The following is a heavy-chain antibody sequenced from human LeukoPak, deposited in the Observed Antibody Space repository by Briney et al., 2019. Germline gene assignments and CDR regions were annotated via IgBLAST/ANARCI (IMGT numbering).Heavy chain of an antibody. CDR3: ARGQGLAVATR. CDR1: GGSFSGYY. CDR2: INHSGST. J-gene: IGHJ4*02. D-gene: IGHD6-19*01. V-gene: IGHV4-34*01. Sequence: PSETLSLTCAVYGGSFSGYYWSWIRQPPGKGLEWIGEINHSGSTNYNPSLTSRVTISVDTSKNQFSLKLSSVTAADTAVYYCARGQGLAVATRWGQGTLVTVSS.